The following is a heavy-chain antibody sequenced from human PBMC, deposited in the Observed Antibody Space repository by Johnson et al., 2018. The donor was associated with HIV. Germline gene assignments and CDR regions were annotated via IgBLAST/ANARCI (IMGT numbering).Heavy chain of an antibody. CDR1: GFTFSSYA. D-gene: IGHD3-10*01. CDR2: IDTAGNT. V-gene: IGHV3-13*01. Sequence: VQLVESGGGVVQPGRSLRLSCAASGFTFSSYAMHWVRQAAGRRLEWVSGIDTAGNTYYLGSVKGRFTISKDNSRNTLFLHMNSLRADDTAVYYCAIGRGEFPRHAFDIWGQGTMVTVSS. J-gene: IGHJ3*02. CDR3: AIGRGEFPRHAFDI.